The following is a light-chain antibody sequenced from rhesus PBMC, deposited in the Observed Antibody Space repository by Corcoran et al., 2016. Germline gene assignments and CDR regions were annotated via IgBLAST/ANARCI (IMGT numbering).Light chain of an antibody. J-gene: IGKJ4*01. CDR1: QGISRY. Sequence: DIQMTQSPSSLSASVGDTVTITCRASQGISRYLNWFQQKPGKAPKPLIYAAASLESGVPSSVSGSGSGTEFTLTISSLQPEDFAAYYCLQHNSYPLTFGGGTKVESK. CDR3: LQHNSYPLT. V-gene: IGKV1-28*01. CDR2: AAA.